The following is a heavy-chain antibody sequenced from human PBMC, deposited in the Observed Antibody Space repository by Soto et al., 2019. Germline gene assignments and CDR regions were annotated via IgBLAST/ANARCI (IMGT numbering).Heavy chain of an antibody. V-gene: IGHV3-23*01. CDR2: ISGSGGST. Sequence: LRLSCAASGFTFSSYAMSWVRQAPGKGLEWVSAISGSGGSTYYADSVKGRFTISRDNSKNTLYLQMSSLRAEDTAVYYCAKDPPHIVVVTAPSHGMDVWGQGTTVTVSS. D-gene: IGHD2-21*02. CDR3: AKDPPHIVVVTAPSHGMDV. CDR1: GFTFSSYA. J-gene: IGHJ6*02.